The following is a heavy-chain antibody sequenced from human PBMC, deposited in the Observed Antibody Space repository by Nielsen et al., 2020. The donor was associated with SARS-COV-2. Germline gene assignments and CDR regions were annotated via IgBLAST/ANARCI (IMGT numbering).Heavy chain of an antibody. CDR3: AKGDTAMVPASYYGMDV. J-gene: IGHJ6*02. V-gene: IGHV3-30*02. CDR2: IWYDGSNK. D-gene: IGHD5-18*01. CDR1: GFTFSSYG. Sequence: GESLKISCAASGFTFSSYGMHWVRQAPGKGLEWVAVIWYDGSNKYYADSVKGRFTISRDNSKNTLYLQMNSLRAEDTAVYYCAKGDTAMVPASYYGMDVWGQGTTVTVSS.